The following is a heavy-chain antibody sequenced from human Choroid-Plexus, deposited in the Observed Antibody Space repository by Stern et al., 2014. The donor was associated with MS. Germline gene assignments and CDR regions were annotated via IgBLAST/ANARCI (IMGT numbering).Heavy chain of an antibody. CDR1: GFTFGSCA. CDR3: AKDRQYLTYFFDH. D-gene: IGHD2/OR15-2a*01. J-gene: IGHJ5*02. V-gene: IGHV3-30*18. Sequence: VQLVESGGGVVQPGRPLRLSCVASGFTFGSCAMHWVRQAPGQGLEWVAGVSYDGSNKYYGDSVKGRFTISRDNSQNTLYMQMSSLRPEDTAVYYCAKDRQYLTYFFDHWGQGSLVTVSS. CDR2: VSYDGSNK.